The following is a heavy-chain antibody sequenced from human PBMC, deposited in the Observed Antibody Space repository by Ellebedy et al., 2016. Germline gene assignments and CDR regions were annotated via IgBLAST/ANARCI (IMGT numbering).Heavy chain of an antibody. CDR2: ILDDGNDK. CDR1: GFTFSRYG. Sequence: GGSLRLSXGASGFTFSRYGIHWVRQAPGKGLEWVAAILDDGNDKNYRDSVKGRFTISRDNSKNRVYLQMNSLRVEDTAVYYCARVRSSGFYSNYDLDVWGQGTTVTVSS. D-gene: IGHD3-22*01. CDR3: ARVRSSGFYSNYDLDV. V-gene: IGHV3-30*03. J-gene: IGHJ6*02.